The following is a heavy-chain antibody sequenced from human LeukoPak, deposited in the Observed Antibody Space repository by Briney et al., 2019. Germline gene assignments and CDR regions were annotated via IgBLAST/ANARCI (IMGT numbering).Heavy chain of an antibody. CDR2: IYHSGST. D-gene: IGHD3-22*01. J-gene: IGHJ4*02. V-gene: IGHV4-38-2*02. Sequence: PSETLSLTCAVSGYSISSGYYWGWIRQPPGKGLEWIGSIYHSGSTYYNPYLKSRVTISVDTSKNQFSLKLSSVTAADTAVYYCARDIPYYYDSSGYFDYWGQGTLVTVSS. CDR3: ARDIPYYYDSSGYFDY. CDR1: GYSISSGYY.